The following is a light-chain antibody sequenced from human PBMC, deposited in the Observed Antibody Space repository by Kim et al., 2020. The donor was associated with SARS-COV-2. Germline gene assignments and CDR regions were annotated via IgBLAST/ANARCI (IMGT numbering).Light chain of an antibody. CDR1: QRISSH. J-gene: IGKJ3*01. CDR3: QQSYITPFT. CDR2: AAS. V-gene: IGKV1-39*01. Sequence: SVGDRVTITCRTTQRISSHLNWYQQKPGRAPKLLISAASTLQGGVPSRFSGSGSETDFTLTISSLQPEDFATYFCQQSYITPFTFGPVTKVDIK.